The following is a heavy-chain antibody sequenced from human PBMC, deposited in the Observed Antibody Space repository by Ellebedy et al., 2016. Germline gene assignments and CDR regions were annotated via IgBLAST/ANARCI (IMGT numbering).Heavy chain of an antibody. CDR3: ARDLREWPKGTFDY. Sequence: ASVKVSCKASGYTFTSYDINWVRQATGQGLEWMGWMNPNSGNTGYAQKFQGRVTMTRNTSISTAYMELSSLRSADTAVYYCARDLREWPKGTFDYWGQGTLVTVSS. CDR2: MNPNSGNT. CDR1: GYTFTSYD. V-gene: IGHV1-8*01. J-gene: IGHJ4*02. D-gene: IGHD3-3*01.